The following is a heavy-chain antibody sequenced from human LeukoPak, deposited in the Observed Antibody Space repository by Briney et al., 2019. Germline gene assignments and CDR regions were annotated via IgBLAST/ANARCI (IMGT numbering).Heavy chain of an antibody. J-gene: IGHJ4*02. CDR1: GFTFSSYE. CDR3: ARGYYSDTTGYNPLDH. V-gene: IGHV3-48*03. D-gene: IGHD3-22*01. Sequence: GGSLRLPCAASGFTFSSYEMNWVCQAPGKGLEWISYISSSGSSMSYADSVKGRFTISRDNAKNSMYLQMTSLRAGDAAVYYCARGYYSDTTGYNPLDHWGQGTLVTVSS. CDR2: ISSSGSSM.